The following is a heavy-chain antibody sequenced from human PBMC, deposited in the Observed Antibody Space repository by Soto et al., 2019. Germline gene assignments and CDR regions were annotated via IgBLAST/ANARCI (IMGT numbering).Heavy chain of an antibody. CDR2: IIPIFGTA. CDR3: ARDRGEGSPMDV. Sequence: ASVKVSCKASGGTFSSYAISWVRQAPGQGLEWMGGIIPIFGTASYAQKFQGRVTMTADASTSTVYMELSSLRSEDTAVYYCARDRGEGSPMDVWGQGTTVTVSS. CDR1: GGTFSSYA. J-gene: IGHJ6*02. V-gene: IGHV1-69*13. D-gene: IGHD3-10*01.